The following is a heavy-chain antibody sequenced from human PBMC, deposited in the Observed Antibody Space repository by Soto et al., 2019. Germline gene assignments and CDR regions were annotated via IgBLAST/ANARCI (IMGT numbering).Heavy chain of an antibody. CDR1: GDTFNFYT. CDR2: TIPMLGMS. Sequence: QVQLVQSGAELKKPGSSVRVSCKASGDTFNFYTINWVRQAPGLGLEWMGRTIPMLGMSNYALKFQGRLSSTADKSTSTAYMDLRSLKPEDTAMYYCATSYGSGSQAFDFWGQGALVTVS. CDR3: ATSYGSGSQAFDF. V-gene: IGHV1-69*02. J-gene: IGHJ4*02. D-gene: IGHD3-10*01.